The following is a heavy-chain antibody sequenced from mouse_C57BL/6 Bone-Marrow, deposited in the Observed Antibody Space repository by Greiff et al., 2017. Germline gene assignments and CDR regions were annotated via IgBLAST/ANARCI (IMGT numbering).Heavy chain of an antibody. J-gene: IGHJ2*03. CDR1: GYTFTSYW. Sequence: VQLQQPGAELVMPGASVKLSCKASGYTFTSYWMHWVKQRPGQGLEWIGEIDPSDSYTNYNQKFKGKSTLTVDKSSSTAYMQLSSLTSEDSAVYYCARGYYYFDYWGRGTGLTVTA. CDR3: ARGYYYFDY. V-gene: IGHV1-69*01. CDR2: IDPSDSYT. D-gene: IGHD1-1*01.